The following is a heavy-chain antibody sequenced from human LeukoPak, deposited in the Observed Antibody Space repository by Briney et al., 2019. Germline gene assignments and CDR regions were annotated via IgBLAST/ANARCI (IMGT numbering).Heavy chain of an antibody. CDR1: GFTFSSYA. V-gene: IGHV3-23*01. CDR2: ISGNGGTT. J-gene: IGHJ4*02. CDR3: AKGLINDWSALEY. D-gene: IGHD3-9*01. Sequence: GGSLRLSCAASGFTFSSYAMTWVRQAPGKGLDWVSAISGNGGTTYHADSVRGRFTISRDNSKNTLYLQMNSLRAEDTAVYYCAKGLINDWSALEYWGQGTLVTVSS.